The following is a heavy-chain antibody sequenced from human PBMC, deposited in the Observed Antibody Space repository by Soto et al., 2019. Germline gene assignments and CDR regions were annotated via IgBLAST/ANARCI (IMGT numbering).Heavy chain of an antibody. CDR3: ARDRSEGTLWYFLDY. CDR2: INHSGST. Sequence: SETLSLTCAVYGGSFSGYYWSWIRQPPGKGLEWIGEINHSGSTNYNPSLKSRVTISVDTSKNQFSLNLTSVTAADTAVYYCARDRSEGTLWYFLDYWGQGTLVTVSS. V-gene: IGHV4-34*01. D-gene: IGHD6-13*01. CDR1: GGSFSGYY. J-gene: IGHJ4*02.